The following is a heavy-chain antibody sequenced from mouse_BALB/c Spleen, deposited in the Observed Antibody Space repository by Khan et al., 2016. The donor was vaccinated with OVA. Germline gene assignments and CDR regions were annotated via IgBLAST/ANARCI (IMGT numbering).Heavy chain of an antibody. V-gene: IGHV2-6-7*01. CDR1: GFSLTGYG. CDR2: IWGDGST. Sequence: QVQLKESGPGLVAPSQSLSITCTVSGFSLTGYGVNWVRQPPGKGLEWLGMIWGDGSTDYNSALKSRLSISKDNSKSQVFLKMNSLQTDDTAWYYCARAYYSNYREAMDYGGQGTSVTVSS. CDR3: ARAYYSNYREAMDY. J-gene: IGHJ4*01. D-gene: IGHD2-5*01.